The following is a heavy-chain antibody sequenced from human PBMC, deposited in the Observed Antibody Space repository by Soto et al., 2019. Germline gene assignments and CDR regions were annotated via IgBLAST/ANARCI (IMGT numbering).Heavy chain of an antibody. J-gene: IGHJ4*02. V-gene: IGHV4-30-4*01. CDR3: ARLTFYDILAGYFFDS. CDR2: IYYTGNT. Sequence: QVQLQESGPRLVKPSQTLSLTCTVSGDSISSGDYYWAWIRQPPGKGLEWTGHIYYTGNTHYNPSLWARVSISVDRSKDQFSLNLSSVTAADTAVYFCARLTFYDILAGYFFDSWGQGALVTVSS. D-gene: IGHD3-9*01. CDR1: GDSISSGDYY.